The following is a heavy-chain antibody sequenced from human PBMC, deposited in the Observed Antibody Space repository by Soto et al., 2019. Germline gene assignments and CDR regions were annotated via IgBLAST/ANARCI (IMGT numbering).Heavy chain of an antibody. Sequence: QVQLVQSGPEVKKPGSSVKVSCKASGGTFSSYAISWVRQAPGQGLEWMGGIIPIFGTANYAQKFQGRVTIMTDESTSTAYMDLSSLRSEDTAVYYCARGGVAGYCSGHSCPPYYYYYYAMDVCGQGTTVTVSS. J-gene: IGHJ6*02. CDR1: GGTFSSYA. CDR3: ARGGVAGYCSGHSCPPYYYYYYAMDV. V-gene: IGHV1-69*01. D-gene: IGHD2-15*01. CDR2: IIPIFGTA.